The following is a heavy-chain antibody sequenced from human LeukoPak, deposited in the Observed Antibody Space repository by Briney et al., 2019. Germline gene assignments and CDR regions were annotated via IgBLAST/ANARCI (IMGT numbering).Heavy chain of an antibody. D-gene: IGHD6-13*01. CDR3: AKDIRLAAADYYFDY. Sequence: PGGSLRLSCAASGFTFSTYDMNWVRQAPPKGLPWGAVIPSDEKDKHYADSVQGRFTISRDNSKNTVYLQMNSLRAEDTAVYYCAKDIRLAAADYYFDYWGQGTLVTVSS. J-gene: IGHJ4*02. CDR2: IPSDEKDK. CDR1: GFTFSTYD. V-gene: IGHV3-30*18.